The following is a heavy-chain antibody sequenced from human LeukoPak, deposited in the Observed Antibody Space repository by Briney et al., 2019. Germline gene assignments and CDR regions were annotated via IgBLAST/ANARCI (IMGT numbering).Heavy chain of an antibody. D-gene: IGHD3-22*01. CDR1: GFTFSSYG. CDR3: ARERGPITMIVVVSDDAFDI. V-gene: IGHV3-30*19. CDR2: ISYDGSNK. J-gene: IGHJ3*02. Sequence: GGSLRLSCGASGFTFSSYGMHWVRQAPGKGLEWVAVISYDGSNKYYADSVKGRFTISRDNSKNTLYLQMNSLRAEDTAVYYCARERGPITMIVVVSDDAFDIWGQGTMVTVSS.